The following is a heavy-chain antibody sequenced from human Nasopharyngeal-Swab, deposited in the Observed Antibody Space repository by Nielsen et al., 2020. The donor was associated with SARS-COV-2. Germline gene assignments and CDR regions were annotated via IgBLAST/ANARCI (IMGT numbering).Heavy chain of an antibody. V-gene: IGHV1-2*02. D-gene: IGHD3-10*01. CDR2: INPDSGDT. J-gene: IGHJ4*02. CDR1: GYTFTDYY. CDR3: AREGEYGSYDAPDY. Sequence: ASVKVSCKTSGYTFTDYYIHWLRQVPGQGLEWVGCINPDSGDTKYAQKFQGRVTVTRDRSTTTSYLELSSLRSEDTAIYYCAREGEYGSYDAPDYWGQGTLVTVSS.